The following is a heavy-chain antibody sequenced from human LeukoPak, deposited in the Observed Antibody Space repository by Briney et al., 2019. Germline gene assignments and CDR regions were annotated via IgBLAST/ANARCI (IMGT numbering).Heavy chain of an antibody. CDR1: GGTFSSYA. CDR2: IIPLFGTA. J-gene: IGHJ4*02. D-gene: IGHD4-17*01. CDR3: ARASPNDYGDPYYFDY. Sequence: SVKVSCKASGGTFSSYAISWVRQAPGQGLEWMGGIIPLFGTANYAQKFQGRVTITADESTSTAYLELNSLRSEDTAVFYCARASPNDYGDPYYFDYWGQGTLVTVSS. V-gene: IGHV1-69*01.